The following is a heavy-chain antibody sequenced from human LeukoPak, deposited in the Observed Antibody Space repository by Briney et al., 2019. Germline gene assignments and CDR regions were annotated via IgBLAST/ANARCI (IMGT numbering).Heavy chain of an antibody. CDR2: IYYSGST. Sequence: PSETLSLTCAVYGGSFSGYYWSWIRQPPGKGLEWIGYIYYSGSTNYNPSLKSRVTISVDTSKNQFSLKLSSVTAADTAVYYCAREGGSYYPHYYFDNWGQGTLVTVSS. CDR1: GGSFSGYY. J-gene: IGHJ4*02. V-gene: IGHV4-59*01. D-gene: IGHD1-26*01. CDR3: AREGGSYYPHYYFDN.